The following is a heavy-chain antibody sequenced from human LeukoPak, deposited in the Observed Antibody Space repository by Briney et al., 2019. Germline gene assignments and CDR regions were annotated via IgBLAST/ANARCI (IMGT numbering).Heavy chain of an antibody. CDR2: ISGSGGST. D-gene: IGHD3-10*01. V-gene: IGHV3-23*01. CDR3: AKGWFGEFYFDY. J-gene: IGHJ4*02. Sequence: PGGSLRLSCAASGFTFSSYGMSWVRQAPGKGLEWVSAISGSGGSTYYADSVKGRFTISRDNSKNTLYLQMNSLRAEDTAVYYCAKGWFGEFYFDYWGQGTLVTVSS. CDR1: GFTFSSYG.